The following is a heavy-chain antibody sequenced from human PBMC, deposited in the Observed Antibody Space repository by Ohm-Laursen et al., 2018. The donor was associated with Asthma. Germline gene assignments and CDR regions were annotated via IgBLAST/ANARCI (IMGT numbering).Heavy chain of an antibody. CDR1: GFTFDDYA. CDR3: ARIGPEWELPGREYSLIH. CDR2: ISWNSGSI. Sequence: SLRLSCTASGFTFDDYAMHWVRQAPGKGLEWVSGISWNSGSIGYADSVKGRFTISRDNAKNSLYLQMNSLRADDTALYYCARIGPEWELPGREYSLIHWGQGTLVTVSS. V-gene: IGHV3-9*01. J-gene: IGHJ1*01. D-gene: IGHD1-26*01.